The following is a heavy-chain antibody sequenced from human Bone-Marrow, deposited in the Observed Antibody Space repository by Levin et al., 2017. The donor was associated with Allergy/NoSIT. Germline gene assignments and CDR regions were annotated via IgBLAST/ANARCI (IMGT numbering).Heavy chain of an antibody. D-gene: IGHD3-22*01. J-gene: IGHJ4*02. CDR2: ISYDGNNK. CDR3: AKEVRYYYDSSGVMSLDY. Sequence: GESLKISCAASGFTFSSYGIHWVRQAPGKGLEWVAVISYDGNNKYYAESVKGRFTISRDNSKNTLYLQMNSLRAEDTAVYYCAKEVRYYYDSSGVMSLDYWGQGTLVTVSS. V-gene: IGHV3-30*18. CDR1: GFTFSSYG.